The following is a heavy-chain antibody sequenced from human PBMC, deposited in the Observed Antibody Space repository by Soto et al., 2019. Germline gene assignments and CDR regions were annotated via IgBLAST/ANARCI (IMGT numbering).Heavy chain of an antibody. V-gene: IGHV1-69*02. CDR1: GGTFSSYT. Sequence: SVKVSCKASGGTFSSYTISWVRQAPGQGLEWMGRIIPILGIANYAQKFQGRVTITADKSTSTAFMELSSLRSEDTAVYYCARARITGTTPSDAFDIWGQGTMVTVSS. CDR3: ARARITGTTPSDAFDI. D-gene: IGHD1-20*01. CDR2: IIPILGIA. J-gene: IGHJ3*02.